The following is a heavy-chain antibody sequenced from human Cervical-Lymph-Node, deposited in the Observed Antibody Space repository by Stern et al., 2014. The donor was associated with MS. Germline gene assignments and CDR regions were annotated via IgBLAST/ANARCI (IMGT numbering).Heavy chain of an antibody. Sequence: VQLVESGGGLVKPGGSLRLSCAASGFTFSSYSMNWVRQAPGKGLEWVSSIASNSDYIYYADSVKGRFTVSRDNAKNSLFLQMNSLRAEDAAVYYCARGDRGPATLLFFQYWGQGTLLTVSS. CDR2: IASNSDYI. CDR1: GFTFSSYS. J-gene: IGHJ1*01. D-gene: IGHD2-15*01. CDR3: ARGDRGPATLLFFQY. V-gene: IGHV3-21*01.